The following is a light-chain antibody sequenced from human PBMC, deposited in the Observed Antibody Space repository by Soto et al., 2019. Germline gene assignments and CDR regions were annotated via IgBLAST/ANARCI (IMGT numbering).Light chain of an antibody. Sequence: DIQMTQSPSTLSASVGDRVTITCRASQSISSWLAWYQQKPGKAPNLLIYKASSLESGVPSRFSGSGSGTEFTLTISSLQPDDFATYDCQQYNSYPTFGGGTKLEIK. CDR1: QSISSW. CDR3: QQYNSYPT. J-gene: IGKJ4*01. V-gene: IGKV1-5*03. CDR2: KAS.